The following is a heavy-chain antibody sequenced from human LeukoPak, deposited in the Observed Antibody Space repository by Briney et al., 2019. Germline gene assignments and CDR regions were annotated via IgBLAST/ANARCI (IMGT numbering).Heavy chain of an antibody. CDR3: ASIRGTLGY. D-gene: IGHD1-26*01. V-gene: IGHV3-72*01. CDR2: IKKKANSYIT. CDR1: GFTFSDHF. Sequence: GGSLRLSCAASGFTFSDHFMDRVRQAPGKVLEWVGRIKKKANSYITQYAASMEGRFTISRDDSKNSLYLQMSSLKTEDTAMYYCASIRGTLGYWGQGTVVTASS. J-gene: IGHJ4*02.